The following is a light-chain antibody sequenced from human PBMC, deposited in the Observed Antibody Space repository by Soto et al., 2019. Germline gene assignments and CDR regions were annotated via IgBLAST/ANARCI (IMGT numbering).Light chain of an antibody. J-gene: IGKJ4*01. CDR1: QGIRND. Sequence: AIQVTQSPSSLSASVGDRVTITCRASQGIRNDLGWYQQKPGEPPKLLIYATSRLQSGVPSRFSGSGSGTDFTLTIGSLQPEDSATYYCLQDYDYPLTFGGGTKVQIK. CDR2: ATS. V-gene: IGKV1-6*01. CDR3: LQDYDYPLT.